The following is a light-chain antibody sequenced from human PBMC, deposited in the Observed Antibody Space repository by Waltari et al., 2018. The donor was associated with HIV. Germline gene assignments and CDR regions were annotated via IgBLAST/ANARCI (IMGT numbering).Light chain of an antibody. CDR1: QSVSSN. CDR2: GAS. J-gene: IGKJ1*01. V-gene: IGKV3-15*01. Sequence: ETLMTQSPPTLSVSPGERATLSRRASQSVSSNLAWYQQKPGQAPRLRIYGASTRATAIPARVSGSGSGTDFTLTISSLQSEDIAIYYCQQYNNWPQTFGQGTKVEIK. CDR3: QQYNNWPQT.